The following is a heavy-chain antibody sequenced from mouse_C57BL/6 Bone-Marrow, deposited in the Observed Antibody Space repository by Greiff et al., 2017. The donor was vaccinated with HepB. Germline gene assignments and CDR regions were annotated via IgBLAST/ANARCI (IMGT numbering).Heavy chain of an antibody. D-gene: IGHD4-1*01. CDR2: ISSGGSYT. V-gene: IGHV5-6*02. Sequence: EVKLMESGGDLVKPGGSLKLSCAASGFTFSSYGMSWVRQTPDKRLEWVATISSGGSYTYYPDSVKGRFTISRDNAKNTLYLQMSSLKSEDTAMYYCARRGAGTYYFDYWGQGTTLTVSS. CDR1: GFTFSSYG. CDR3: ARRGAGTYYFDY. J-gene: IGHJ2*01.